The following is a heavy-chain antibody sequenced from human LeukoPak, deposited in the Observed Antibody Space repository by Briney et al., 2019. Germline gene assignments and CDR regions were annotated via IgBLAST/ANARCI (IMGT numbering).Heavy chain of an antibody. CDR1: GYTFTGYY. J-gene: IGHJ4*02. Sequence: ASVKVSCKASGYTFTGYYMYWVRQAPGQGLEWMGWINPNSGGTNYAQKFQGWVTMTRDTSISTAYMELSRLRSDDTAVYYCARDPDSGSYYDYWGQGTLVTVSS. V-gene: IGHV1-2*04. CDR3: ARDPDSGSYYDY. D-gene: IGHD1-26*01. CDR2: INPNSGGT.